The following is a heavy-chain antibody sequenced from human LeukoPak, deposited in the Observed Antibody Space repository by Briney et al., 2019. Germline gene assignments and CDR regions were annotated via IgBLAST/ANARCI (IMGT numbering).Heavy chain of an antibody. Sequence: PSETLSLTCTVSGGSISSSSYYWGWIRQPPGKGLEWIGSIYYSGSTYYNPSLKSRVTISVDTSKNQFSLKLGSVTAADTAVYYCARHQTMVRGVRILNWFDPWGQGTLVTVSS. V-gene: IGHV4-39*01. CDR2: IYYSGST. J-gene: IGHJ5*02. D-gene: IGHD3-10*01. CDR3: ARHQTMVRGVRILNWFDP. CDR1: GGSISSSSYY.